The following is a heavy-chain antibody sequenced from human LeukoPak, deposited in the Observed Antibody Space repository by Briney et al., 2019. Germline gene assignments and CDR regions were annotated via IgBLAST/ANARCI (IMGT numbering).Heavy chain of an antibody. CDR3: AKGTMIVVAVGDYFDY. Sequence: PGRSLRLSCAASGFTLDDYAMHWVRQAPGKGLEWVSVISWNSVNIGYADSVTGRFTISRDNAKNSLYLQMNSLRAEDMALYYCAKGTMIVVAVGDYFDYWGQGTLVTVSS. CDR1: GFTLDDYA. V-gene: IGHV3-9*03. D-gene: IGHD3-22*01. J-gene: IGHJ4*02. CDR2: ISWNSVNI.